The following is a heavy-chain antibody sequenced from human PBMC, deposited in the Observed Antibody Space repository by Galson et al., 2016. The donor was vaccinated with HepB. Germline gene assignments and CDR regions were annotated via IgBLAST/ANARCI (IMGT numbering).Heavy chain of an antibody. D-gene: IGHD1-7*01. CDR2: IRRKSDGGTT. V-gene: IGHV3-15*01. CDR3: STGVYVTGTNDC. Sequence: SLRLSCAVSGFIFSNAWMTWVRQAPGKGLEWVGRIRRKSDGGTTDYAPAVKGRFIISRDDSTDTLYLQMNSLKTEDTGVYYCSTGVYVTGTNDCWGQGTLVTVSS. CDR1: GFIFSNAW. J-gene: IGHJ4*02.